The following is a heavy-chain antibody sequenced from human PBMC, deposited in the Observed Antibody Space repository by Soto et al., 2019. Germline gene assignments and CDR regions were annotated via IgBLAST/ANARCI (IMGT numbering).Heavy chain of an antibody. CDR1: GGTFSSYA. D-gene: IGHD6-19*01. V-gene: IGHV1-69*06. Sequence: SVKVSCKASGGTFSSYAISWVRQAPGQGLEWMGGIIPIFGTANYAQKFQGRVTITADKSTGTAYMELSSLRSEDTAVYYCARARGAVAGSNYFDYWGQGTLVTVSS. J-gene: IGHJ4*02. CDR2: IIPIFGTA. CDR3: ARARGAVAGSNYFDY.